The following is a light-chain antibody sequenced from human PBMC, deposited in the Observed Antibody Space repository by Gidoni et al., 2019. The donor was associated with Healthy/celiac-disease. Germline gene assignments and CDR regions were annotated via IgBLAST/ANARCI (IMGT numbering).Light chain of an antibody. CDR3: QQYDNLLT. J-gene: IGKJ4*01. Sequence: DIQMTQSPSSLSASVGDRVTITCQASQDISNYLIWYQQKPGKAPKLLIYDASNLQTGVPSRFSGSGSGTDFTFTISSLQPEDIATYYCQQYDNLLTFXGXTKVXIK. V-gene: IGKV1-33*01. CDR2: DAS. CDR1: QDISNY.